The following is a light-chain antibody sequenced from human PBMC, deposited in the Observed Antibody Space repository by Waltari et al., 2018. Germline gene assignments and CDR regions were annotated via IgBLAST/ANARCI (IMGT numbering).Light chain of an antibody. CDR1: SSDVGGYNY. Sequence: QSALTQPRSVSGSPGQSVTISCTGTSSDVGGYNYVSWYQQHPGKAPKLIIYEVTKRPSGVPGRFSGSKSANTASLTISGLQADDEAEYYCCSYAGAFSVVFGGGTKVTVL. CDR2: EVT. CDR3: CSYAGAFSVV. V-gene: IGLV2-11*01. J-gene: IGLJ2*01.